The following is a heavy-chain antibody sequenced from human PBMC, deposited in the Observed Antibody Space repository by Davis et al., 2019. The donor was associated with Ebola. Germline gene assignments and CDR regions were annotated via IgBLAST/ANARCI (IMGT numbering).Heavy chain of an antibody. CDR2: IWNDGSNK. D-gene: IGHD3-16*01. Sequence: GESLKISCAASGFTFSTFGMHWVRQAPGKGLEWVAVIWNDGSNKYYSDSVRGRFTISRDNSKNTLYLQMDSLRAEDTATYYCAKVVWGSPQASAVFDSWGQGTLVTVSS. CDR3: AKVVWGSPQASAVFDS. CDR1: GFTFSTFG. V-gene: IGHV3-33*06. J-gene: IGHJ4*02.